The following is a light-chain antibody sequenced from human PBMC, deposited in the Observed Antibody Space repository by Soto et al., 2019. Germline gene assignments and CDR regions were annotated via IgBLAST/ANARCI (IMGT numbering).Light chain of an antibody. CDR1: SGHSSNS. CDR3: QTWGTGIRV. V-gene: IGLV4-69*01. CDR2: INSDGSH. Sequence: QPVLTQSPSVSASLGASVRLTCTLSSGHSSNSIAWHQQQPEKGPRYLVKINSDGSHNKGDGIPDRFSGSSSGTERYLTISSLQSDDEADYYCQTWGTGIRVFGGGTKVTVL. J-gene: IGLJ3*02.